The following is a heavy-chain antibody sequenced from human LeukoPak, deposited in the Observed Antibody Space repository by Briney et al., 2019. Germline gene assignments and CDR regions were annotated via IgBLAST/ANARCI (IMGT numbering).Heavy chain of an antibody. CDR1: GGSISNYY. CDR2: IYYSGST. D-gene: IGHD1-26*01. J-gene: IGHJ6*03. V-gene: IGHV4-59*01. Sequence: LETLSLTCTVSGGSISNYYWSWIRQPPGKGLEWIGYIYYSGSTNYNPSLKSRVTISVDTSKNQFSLKLSSVTAADTAVYYCARGGGMGYYYYYMDVWGKGTTVTVSS. CDR3: ARGGGMGYYYYYMDV.